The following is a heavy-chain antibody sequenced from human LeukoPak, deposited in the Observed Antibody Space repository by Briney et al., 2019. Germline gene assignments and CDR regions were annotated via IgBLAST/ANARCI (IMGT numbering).Heavy chain of an antibody. D-gene: IGHD6-19*01. CDR2: INHSGST. V-gene: IGHV4-34*01. CDR3: ARDTAEQWQPRVSYTRSQAPRGPVDY. CDR1: GGSFSGYY. Sequence: PSETLSLTCAVYGGSFSGYYWSWIRQPPGKGLEWIGEINHSGSTNYNPSLKSRVTISVDTSKNQFSLKLSSVTAADTAVYYCARDTAEQWQPRVSYTRSQAPRGPVDYWGQGTLVTVSS. J-gene: IGHJ4*02.